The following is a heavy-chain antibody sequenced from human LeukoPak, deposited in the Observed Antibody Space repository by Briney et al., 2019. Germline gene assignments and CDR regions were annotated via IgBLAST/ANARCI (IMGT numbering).Heavy chain of an antibody. CDR1: GGSISSSSHY. Sequence: SETLSLTCTVSGGSISSSSHYWGWIRQPPGKGLEWIGSIYYSGSTYYNPSLKSRVTISVDTSKNQFSLKLSSVTAADTAVYYCARQAPITMIVVAMTEDYFDYWGQGTLVTVSS. V-gene: IGHV4-39*01. D-gene: IGHD3-22*01. J-gene: IGHJ4*02. CDR2: IYYSGST. CDR3: ARQAPITMIVVAMTEDYFDY.